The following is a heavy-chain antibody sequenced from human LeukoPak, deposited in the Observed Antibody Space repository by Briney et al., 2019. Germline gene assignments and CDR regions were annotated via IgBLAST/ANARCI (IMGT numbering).Heavy chain of an antibody. CDR2: IYPGDSDT. CDR1: GYSFTSYW. CDR3: AVHCSGGSCYSGVGDY. D-gene: IGHD2-15*01. J-gene: IGHJ4*02. V-gene: IGHV5-51*01. Sequence: GESLKISCKGSGYSFTSYWIGWVRQMPGKGLEWMGIIYPGDSDTRYSPSFQGQVTISADKSISTAYLQWSSLKASDTAMYYCAVHCSGGSCYSGVGDYWGQGTLVTVPS.